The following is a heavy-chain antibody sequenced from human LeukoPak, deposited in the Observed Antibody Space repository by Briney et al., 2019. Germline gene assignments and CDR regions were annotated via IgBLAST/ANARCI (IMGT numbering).Heavy chain of an antibody. V-gene: IGHV4-30-4*01. D-gene: IGHD2-15*01. CDR1: GDSINSGDYY. J-gene: IGHJ4*02. CDR2: IYYSGST. CDR3: ARDNGYGQLDS. Sequence: PSETLSLTCTVSGDSINSGDYYWSWIRQPPGNGLGWIGYIYYSGSTYYNPSLKSRVTISVDTSKNQFSLKLSSVTAADTAVYYCARDNGYGQLDSWGQGTLVTVSS.